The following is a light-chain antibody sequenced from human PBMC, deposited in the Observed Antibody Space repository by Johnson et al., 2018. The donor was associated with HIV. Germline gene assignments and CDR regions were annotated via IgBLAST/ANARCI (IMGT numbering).Light chain of an antibody. CDR1: NSNIGNNY. CDR3: AAWDDSLNAYV. J-gene: IGLJ1*01. V-gene: IGLV1-51*01. CDR2: DNN. Sequence: QSVLTQPPSVSAAPGQKVTISCSGSNSNIGNNYVSWYQHLPGTTPKLLIYDNNKRPSGIPDRFSGSKSGTSASLAISGLQAEDEADYYCAAWDDSLNAYVFGTGTKVTVL.